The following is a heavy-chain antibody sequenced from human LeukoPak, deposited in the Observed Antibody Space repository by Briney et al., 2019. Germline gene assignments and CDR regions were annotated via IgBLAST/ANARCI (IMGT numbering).Heavy chain of an antibody. CDR1: GFTFSTSS. D-gene: IGHD6-13*01. J-gene: IGHJ3*02. V-gene: IGHV3-48*01. Sequence: AGGSLRLSCAASGFTFSTSSMNWVRQAPGKGLEWISYISSGSGTIYYTDSVKGRFTISKDTAKNSLSLQVNSLRAEDTAVYYCARDRADSSSWYSGNAFDIWGQGTMVTVSS. CDR3: ARDRADSSSWYSGNAFDI. CDR2: ISSGSGTI.